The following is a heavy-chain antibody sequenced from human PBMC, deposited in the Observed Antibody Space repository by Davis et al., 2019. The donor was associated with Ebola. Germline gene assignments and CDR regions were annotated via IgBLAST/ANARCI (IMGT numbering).Heavy chain of an antibody. Sequence: SETLSLTCTVSGGSISSYYWSWIRQPPGKGPEWIGNIYYSGSTYYNPSLKSRVTISVDTSKNQFSLKVSSVTDADTAVYFCARHPALYYWGQGTLVTVSS. CDR1: GGSISSYY. D-gene: IGHD2-15*01. J-gene: IGHJ4*02. V-gene: IGHV4-59*08. CDR3: ARHPALYY. CDR2: IYYSGST.